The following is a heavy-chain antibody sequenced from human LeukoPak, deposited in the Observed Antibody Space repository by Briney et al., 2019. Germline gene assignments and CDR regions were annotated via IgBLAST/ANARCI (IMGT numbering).Heavy chain of an antibody. CDR1: GFTFDTYW. V-gene: IGHV3-74*01. J-gene: IGHJ6*04. CDR3: AELGITMIGGV. CDR2: IGSNGGTI. D-gene: IGHD3-10*02. Sequence: GGSLRLSCAASGFTFDTYWMHWVRQAPGKGLVWVSRIGSNGGTITYADSVKGRFTISRDNAKNSLYLQMNSLRAGDTAVYYCAELGITMIGGVWGKGTTVTISS.